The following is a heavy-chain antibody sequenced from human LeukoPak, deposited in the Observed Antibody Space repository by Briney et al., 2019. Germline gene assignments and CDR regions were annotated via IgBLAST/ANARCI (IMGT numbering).Heavy chain of an antibody. CDR1: GFTFSIYA. D-gene: IGHD2-2*01. CDR2: ITSRGEST. V-gene: IGHV3-23*01. CDR3: ARDRPNCYGSDGHYYRRDGDY. J-gene: IGHJ4*02. Sequence: GGSLRLSCAASGFTFSIYAMSWVRQAPGKGPQWVSSITSRGESTWYVDSVKGRFTITRDNSENTLYLQMHSLRAEDTAVYYCARDRPNCYGSDGHYYRRDGDYWGRGTLVSVSS.